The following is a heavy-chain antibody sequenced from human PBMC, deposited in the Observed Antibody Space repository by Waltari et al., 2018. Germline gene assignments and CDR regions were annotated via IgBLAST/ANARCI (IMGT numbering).Heavy chain of an antibody. CDR1: GGSISSYY. D-gene: IGHD7-27*01. Sequence: QVQLQESGPGLVKPSETLSLTCTVPGGSISSYYWSWIRQPPGKGLEWIGYIYYSGSTNYNPSLKSRVTISVDTSKNQFSLKLSSVTAADTAVYYCARDLLGGDAFDIWGQGTMVTVSS. J-gene: IGHJ3*02. V-gene: IGHV4-59*01. CDR3: ARDLLGGDAFDI. CDR2: IYYSGST.